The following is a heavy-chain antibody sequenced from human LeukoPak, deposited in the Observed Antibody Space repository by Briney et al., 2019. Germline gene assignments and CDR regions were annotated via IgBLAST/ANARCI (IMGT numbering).Heavy chain of an antibody. CDR2: ISYDGSNK. CDR1: GFTFSSYA. D-gene: IGHD3-22*01. J-gene: IGHJ4*02. V-gene: IGHV3-30*04. CDR3: AIGGGITMIVGD. Sequence: PGGSLRLSCAASGFTFSSYAMHWVRQAPGKGLEWVAVISYDGSNKYYADSVKGRFTIPRDNSKNTLYLQMNSLRAEDTAVYYCAIGGGITMIVGDWGQGTLVAASS.